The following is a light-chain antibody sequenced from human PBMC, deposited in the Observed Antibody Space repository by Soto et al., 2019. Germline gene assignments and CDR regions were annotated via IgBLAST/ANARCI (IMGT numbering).Light chain of an antibody. CDR1: QSVSSN. J-gene: IGKJ1*01. CDR3: QQYNKWPPWT. V-gene: IGKV3-15*01. Sequence: EIVMTQSPATLSVSPGERATLSCRASQSVSSNLAWYQQKPGQAPRLLIHDASTRATGIPARFSGSGSGTEFTLTITSLQSEDSAVYYCQQYNKWPPWTFGHGTKVEI. CDR2: DAS.